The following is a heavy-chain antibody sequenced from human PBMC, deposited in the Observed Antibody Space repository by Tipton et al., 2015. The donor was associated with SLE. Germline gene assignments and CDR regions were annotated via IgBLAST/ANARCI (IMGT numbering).Heavy chain of an antibody. CDR2: INHSGST. Sequence: TLSLTCAVYGGSFNDHYWTWIRQPPGKGLEWIGEINHSGSTNYNPSLKSRVTISVDTSKNQLSLKLSSVSAADTAVYYCARTISSSGVGNWFDPWGQGTLVTVSS. CDR1: GGSFNDHY. D-gene: IGHD6-6*01. J-gene: IGHJ5*02. V-gene: IGHV4-34*01. CDR3: ARTISSSGVGNWFDP.